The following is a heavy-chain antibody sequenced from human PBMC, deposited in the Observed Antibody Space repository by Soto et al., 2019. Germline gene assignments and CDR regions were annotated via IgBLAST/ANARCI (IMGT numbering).Heavy chain of an antibody. CDR1: GYTFTNYY. CDR2: ITPRGGAT. D-gene: IGHD3-10*01. Sequence: QVQLVQSGAEVKKPGASVKVSCKASGYTFTNYYVHWVRQAPGQGLEWMGIITPRGGATTYAQRFQGRVSMTRVTSTGTVYMELSSLTSEDTAVYFCARAPSDELYYFDYWGRGTLVSVSS. V-gene: IGHV1-46*01. CDR3: ARAPSDELYYFDY. J-gene: IGHJ4*02.